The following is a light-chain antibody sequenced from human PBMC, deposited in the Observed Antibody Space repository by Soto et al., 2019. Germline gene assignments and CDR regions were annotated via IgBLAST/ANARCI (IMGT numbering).Light chain of an antibody. CDR3: QQYGRSPLMYT. J-gene: IGKJ2*01. V-gene: IGKV3-20*01. CDR1: QSITSNF. CDR2: GAS. Sequence: EIVLTQSPGTLSLSPGERATLSCRASQSITSNFFAWYQQKPGQAPRLLIYGASTRGAGVPDRFSGSGSGPDFTLTITRLEPEDFAVYYCQQYGRSPLMYTFGQGTKLGVK.